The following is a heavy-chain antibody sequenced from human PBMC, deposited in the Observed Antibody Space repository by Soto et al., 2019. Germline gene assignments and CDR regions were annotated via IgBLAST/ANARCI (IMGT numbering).Heavy chain of an antibody. CDR1: GFTFSSYA. J-gene: IGHJ4*02. CDR3: AKDRYSSDY. D-gene: IGHD6-13*01. Sequence: GXSLRLSCAASGFTFSSYALSWVRQAPGNGLEWVSAISGSGGSTYYADSVKGRFTISRDNSKNTLYLQMNSLRAEDTAVYYCAKDRYSSDYWGQGTLVTVSS. V-gene: IGHV3-23*01. CDR2: ISGSGGST.